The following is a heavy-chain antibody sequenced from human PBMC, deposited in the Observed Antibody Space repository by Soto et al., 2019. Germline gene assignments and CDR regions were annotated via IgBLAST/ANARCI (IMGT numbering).Heavy chain of an antibody. CDR3: ARDGYCSGGSCYSLGY. V-gene: IGHV1-69*06. D-gene: IGHD2-15*01. CDR2: IIPIFGPT. CDR1: GGTFNTYA. J-gene: IGHJ4*02. Sequence: QVQLVQSGAEVKKPGSSVKVSCKASGGTFNTYAINWVRQAPGHGLEWMGGIIPIFGPTNYTQKFQGRVTITADISTSTAYMELSSLRSEDTAVYYCARDGYCSGGSCYSLGYWCQGTLVTVSS.